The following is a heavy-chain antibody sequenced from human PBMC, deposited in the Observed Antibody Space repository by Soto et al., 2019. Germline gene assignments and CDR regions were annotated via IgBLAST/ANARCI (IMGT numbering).Heavy chain of an antibody. CDR2: IIPIFGTA. J-gene: IGHJ6*02. D-gene: IGHD3-3*01. CDR1: GGTFSSYA. CDR3: ARDNVGEVGGYYEYYYYYGMDV. Sequence: QVQLVQSGAEVKKPGSSVKVSCKASGGTFSSYAISWVRQAPGQGLEWMGGIIPIFGTANYAQKFQGRVTITADKSTSTAYMELSSLRSEDTAVYYCARDNVGEVGGYYEYYYYYGMDVWGQGTTVTVSS. V-gene: IGHV1-69*06.